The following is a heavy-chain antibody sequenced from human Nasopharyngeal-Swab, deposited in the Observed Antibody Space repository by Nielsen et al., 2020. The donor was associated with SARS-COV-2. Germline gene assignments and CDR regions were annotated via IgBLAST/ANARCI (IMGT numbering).Heavy chain of an antibody. Sequence: SVKVSCKASGGTFSSYAISWVRQAPGQGLEWMGGIIPIFGTANYAQKFQGRVTMTEDTSTDTAYMELSSLRSEDTAVYYCASENVDPYYMDVWGKGTTVTVSS. CDR2: IIPIFGTA. V-gene: IGHV1-69*06. CDR1: GGTFSSYA. J-gene: IGHJ6*03. CDR3: ASENVDPYYMDV. D-gene: IGHD5-12*01.